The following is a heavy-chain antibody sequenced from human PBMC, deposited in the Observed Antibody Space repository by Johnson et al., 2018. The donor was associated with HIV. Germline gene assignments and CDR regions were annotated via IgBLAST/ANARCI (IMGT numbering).Heavy chain of an antibody. J-gene: IGHJ3*02. D-gene: IGHD5-24*01. V-gene: IGHV3-11*04. CDR2: ISTSGNTI. CDR1: GFTFSDYY. CDR3: ARGMARIAFDI. Sequence: QVQLVESGGGLVKPGGSLRLSCAASGFTFSDYYMSWIRQAPGKGLEWVSYISTSGNTIYYADSVKGRFTISRDNSKNTLYLQMNSLRADDTAVYYCARGMARIAFDIWGQGTMVTVSS.